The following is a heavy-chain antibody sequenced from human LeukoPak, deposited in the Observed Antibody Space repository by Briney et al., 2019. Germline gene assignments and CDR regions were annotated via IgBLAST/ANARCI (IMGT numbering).Heavy chain of an antibody. Sequence: GGSLRLSCVASGFSFRNYWMGWVRQAPGKGLEWVANIKEDGSKKNHLDSVKGRFTISRDNAKNFLYLQMNSLRVEDTALYYCARDGDGRGEDFDYWGQGILVTVSS. V-gene: IGHV3-7*01. D-gene: IGHD4-17*01. CDR3: ARDGDGRGEDFDY. CDR2: IKEDGSKK. CDR1: GFSFRNYW. J-gene: IGHJ4*02.